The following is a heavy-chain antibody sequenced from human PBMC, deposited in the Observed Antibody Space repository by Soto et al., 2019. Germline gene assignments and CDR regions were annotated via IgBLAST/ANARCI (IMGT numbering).Heavy chain of an antibody. Sequence: QVQLVESGGGMVQPGRSLRLSCAASGFTFRAYGMHWVRQAPGKGLEWVAVISDDGSNKYNIASVEGRFAISRDNSKNTLSLQMNNLRTEDTAVYYCARGGGYSYGTNDAFDVWGQGTMVTVSS. CDR2: ISDDGSNK. CDR1: GFTFRAYG. V-gene: IGHV3-30*03. J-gene: IGHJ3*01. CDR3: ARGGGYSYGTNDAFDV. D-gene: IGHD5-18*01.